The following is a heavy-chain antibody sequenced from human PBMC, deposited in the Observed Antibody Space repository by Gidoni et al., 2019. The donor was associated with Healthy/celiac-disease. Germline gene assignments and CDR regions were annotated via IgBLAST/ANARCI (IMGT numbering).Heavy chain of an antibody. CDR1: GVTFSNAW. CDR3: TTDLFLDCTGGVCPFDY. V-gene: IGHV3-15*01. Sequence: EVQLVESGGGLVKPGGSLSLVCAASGVTFSNAWMSWVRQAPGKGLEWVGRIKSKTDVGTTDYAAPVKGRFTISRDDSKNTLYLQMNSLKTEDTAVYYCTTDLFLDCTGGVCPFDYWGQGTLVTVSS. J-gene: IGHJ4*02. D-gene: IGHD2-8*02. CDR2: IKSKTDVGTT.